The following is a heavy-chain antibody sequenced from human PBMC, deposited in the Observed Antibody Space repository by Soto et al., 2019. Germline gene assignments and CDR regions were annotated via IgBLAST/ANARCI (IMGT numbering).Heavy chain of an antibody. D-gene: IGHD5-18*01. CDR3: ASHRGNTYGPYDY. CDR2: ISHSGNT. CDR1: GGSISSGNW. Sequence: ASETLSLTCAVSGGSISSGNWRSWVRQSPRKGLEWIGEISHSGNTNHNPSLKSRVTISIDKSKNQFSLKLTSVTAADTAVYYCASHRGNTYGPYDYWGQGTLVTVSS. J-gene: IGHJ4*02. V-gene: IGHV4-4*02.